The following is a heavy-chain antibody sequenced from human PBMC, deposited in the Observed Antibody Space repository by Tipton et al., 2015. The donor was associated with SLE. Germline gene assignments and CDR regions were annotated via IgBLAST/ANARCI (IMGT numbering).Heavy chain of an antibody. J-gene: IGHJ5*02. V-gene: IGHV4-4*07. CDR3: ARGSEWLLSGWFDP. Sequence: TLSLTCSVSGGSISSNYWIWIRQPPGKGPEWIGRILTSGSTDYNSSLKGRVTMSVDTSKNQFSLKLSSVTAADTAVYYCARGSEWLLSGWFDPWGQGTLVTVSS. D-gene: IGHD3-3*01. CDR1: GGSISSNY. CDR2: ILTSGST.